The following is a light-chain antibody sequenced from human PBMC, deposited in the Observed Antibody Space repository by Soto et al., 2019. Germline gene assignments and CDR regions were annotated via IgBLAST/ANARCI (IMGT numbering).Light chain of an antibody. V-gene: IGKV1-27*01. CDR2: AAS. CDR1: QGIRNF. J-gene: IGKJ3*01. Sequence: DIQMTQSPPSLSASVGDRVTITCQASQGIRNFVAWYQQKPGKAPKLLIYAASTLQSGVPSRFSGSGSETDFTLTIISLQPEDVATYSCQKYSSVPVFGPGTKVEIK. CDR3: QKYSSVPV.